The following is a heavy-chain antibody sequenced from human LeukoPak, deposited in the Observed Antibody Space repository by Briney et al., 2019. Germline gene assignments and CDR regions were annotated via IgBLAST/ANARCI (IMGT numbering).Heavy chain of an antibody. J-gene: IGHJ4*02. CDR3: TRERSISGDSCYAS. Sequence: ASVKVSCKASGYTFTSYDINWVRQATGQGLEWMGWMNPNSGNTGYAQKFQGRVTMTRNTSISTAYMELSSLRSEDTAVYYCTRERSISGDSCYASWGQGTLVTVSS. CDR2: MNPNSGNT. D-gene: IGHD2-15*01. V-gene: IGHV1-8*01. CDR1: GYTFTSYD.